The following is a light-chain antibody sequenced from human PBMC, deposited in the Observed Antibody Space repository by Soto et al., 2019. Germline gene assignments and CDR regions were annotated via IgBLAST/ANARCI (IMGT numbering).Light chain of an antibody. J-gene: IGKJ1*01. CDR3: LQYITYIPWT. V-gene: IGKV1-5*03. CDR1: QSIGSW. Sequence: DIQMTQSRATLSASVGDRVTITCWASQSIGSWVAWYQQKPGQVPKLLVQRASRLESGVPSRFSGSGSGTEFTLTISSLQPDDVATYYCLQYITYIPWTFDRGTKVEI. CDR2: RAS.